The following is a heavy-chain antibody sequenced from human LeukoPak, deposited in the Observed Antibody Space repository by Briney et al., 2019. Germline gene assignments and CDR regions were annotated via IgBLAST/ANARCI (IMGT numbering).Heavy chain of an antibody. D-gene: IGHD2-2*01. Sequence: ASVKVSCKASGGTFSSYAIRWVRQAPGQGLEWMGRIIPIFGIANYAQKFQGRVTITADKSTSTAYMELSSLRSEDTAVYYCASHIVVVPAALYYYYGMDVWGQGTTVTVSS. CDR2: IIPIFGIA. J-gene: IGHJ6*02. V-gene: IGHV1-69*04. CDR1: GGTFSSYA. CDR3: ASHIVVVPAALYYYYGMDV.